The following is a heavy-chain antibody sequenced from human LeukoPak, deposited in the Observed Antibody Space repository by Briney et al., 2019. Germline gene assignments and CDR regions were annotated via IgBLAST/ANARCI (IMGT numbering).Heavy chain of an antibody. CDR1: GGSFSGYY. V-gene: IGHV4-34*01. CDR3: VGVDFWSGYFWNWFDP. Sequence: PSETLSLTCAVYGGSFSGYYWGWIRQPPGKGLEWIGRIYYSGSTYYNPSLKSRVTISVDTSKNQFSLKLSSVTAADTAVYYCVGVDFWSGYFWNWFDPWGQGTLVTVSS. CDR2: IYYSGST. J-gene: IGHJ5*02. D-gene: IGHD3-3*01.